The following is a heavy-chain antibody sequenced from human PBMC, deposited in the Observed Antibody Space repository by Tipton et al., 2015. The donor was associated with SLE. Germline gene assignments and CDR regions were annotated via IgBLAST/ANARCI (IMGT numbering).Heavy chain of an antibody. Sequence: TLSLTCTVSGGSISSSSYYWGWIRQPPGKGLEWIGTFYYSGNTYFNPSLKSRVTISVDTSKNQFSLNLNSVTAADTAVYFCARVVGAYHYDSNGYLDYWGQGTLVTVSS. CDR1: GGSISSSSYY. CDR2: FYYSGNT. J-gene: IGHJ4*02. D-gene: IGHD3-22*01. CDR3: ARVVGAYHYDSNGYLDY. V-gene: IGHV4-39*07.